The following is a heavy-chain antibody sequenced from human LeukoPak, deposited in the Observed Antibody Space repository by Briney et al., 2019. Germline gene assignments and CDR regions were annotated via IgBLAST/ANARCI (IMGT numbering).Heavy chain of an antibody. CDR3: ARAGYSSGWYALGY. CDR1: GFTFSSYW. Sequence: GGSLRLSCAASGFTFSSYWMHWVRQAPGKGLVWVSRINSDGSSTTYADSVKGRFTISRDNAKNSLYLQMNSLRAEDTAVYYCARAGYSSGWYALGYWGQGTLVTVSS. CDR2: INSDGSST. V-gene: IGHV3-74*01. J-gene: IGHJ4*02. D-gene: IGHD6-19*01.